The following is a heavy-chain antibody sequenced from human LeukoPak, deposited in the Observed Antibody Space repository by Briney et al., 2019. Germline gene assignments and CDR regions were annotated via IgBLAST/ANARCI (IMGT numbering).Heavy chain of an antibody. D-gene: IGHD6-19*01. CDR2: ISSSGSTK. V-gene: IGHV3-11*04. CDR1: GFTFSDYY. J-gene: IGHJ4*02. Sequence: PGGSLRLSCAASGFTFSDYYMSWIRQAPGKGLEWVSYISSSGSTKYYADSVKGRFTISRDNAKNSLYLQMNSLRAEDTAIYYCARDLEWAVAGTLIAYWGQGTLVTVSS. CDR3: ARDLEWAVAGTLIAY.